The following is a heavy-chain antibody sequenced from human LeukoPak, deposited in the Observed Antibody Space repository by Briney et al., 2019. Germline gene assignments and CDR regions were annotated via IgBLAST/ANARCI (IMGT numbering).Heavy chain of an antibody. CDR1: GFTFSSYW. J-gene: IGHJ4*02. Sequence: GGSLRLSCAASGFTFSSYWMNWARQAPGKGLEWVASINHNGNVNYYVDSVKGRFTISRDNSRSTLYLQMNSLRPEDTAIYYCAREGYYGSGSPPSLYFDYWGQGTLVTVSS. D-gene: IGHD3-10*01. V-gene: IGHV3-7*01. CDR2: INHNGNVN. CDR3: AREGYYGSGSPPSLYFDY.